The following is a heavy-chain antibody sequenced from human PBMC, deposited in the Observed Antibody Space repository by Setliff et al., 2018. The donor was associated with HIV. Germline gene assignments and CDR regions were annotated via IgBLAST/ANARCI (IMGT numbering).Heavy chain of an antibody. CDR2: INPGNSDS. CDR3: ARPQGGGFDY. D-gene: IGHD3-16*01. Sequence: PGESLKISCKGSGYGFTDYWIGLVRQMPGKGLEWLGIINPGNSDSRYSPSFQGQVTISADKSMDTAYLQWISLKASDTAMYYCARPQGGGFDYWGQGTMVTVSS. CDR1: GYGFTDYW. V-gene: IGHV5-51*01. J-gene: IGHJ4*02.